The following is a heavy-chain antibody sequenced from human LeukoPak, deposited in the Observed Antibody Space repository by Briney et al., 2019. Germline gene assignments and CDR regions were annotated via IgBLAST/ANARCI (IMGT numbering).Heavy chain of an antibody. CDR1: GYTFTGYY. CDR3: ARSRGELYCSSTSCYPNGEAWWFDP. J-gene: IGHJ5*02. V-gene: IGHV1-2*02. Sequence: ASVKVSCEASGYTFTGYYMHWVRQAPGQGLEWMGWNNPNSGGTNSAQKFQGRVTMTRDTSISTAYMEVSRLRSDDTAVYYCARSRGELYCSSTSCYPNGEAWWFDPWGQGTLVTVSS. CDR2: NNPNSGGT. D-gene: IGHD2-2*01.